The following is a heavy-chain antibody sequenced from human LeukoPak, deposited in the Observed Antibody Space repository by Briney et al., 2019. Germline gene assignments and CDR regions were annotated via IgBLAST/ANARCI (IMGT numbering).Heavy chain of an antibody. V-gene: IGHV3-23*01. CDR2: ISGSGGGT. CDR1: GFIFSNYA. J-gene: IGHJ1*01. CDR3: ARVWYYDSSAYYSGRLLYFQH. Sequence: PGGSLRLSCAASGFIFSNYAMSWVRQAPGKGLEWVTGISGSGGGTYYADSVKGRFAISRANFKNTLYLQMNSLRAEDTAVYYCARVWYYDSSAYYSGRLLYFQHWGQGTLVTVSS. D-gene: IGHD3-22*01.